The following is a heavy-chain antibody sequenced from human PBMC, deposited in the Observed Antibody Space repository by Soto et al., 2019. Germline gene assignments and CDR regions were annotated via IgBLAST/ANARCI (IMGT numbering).Heavy chain of an antibody. Sequence: XSVKVSCKASGYTFTSYAMHWVRQAPGQSLEWMGWINAGNGNTKYSQKFQGRVTITRDTSASTAYMELSSLRSEDTAVYYCARWMEWLLRGYYYYGMDVWGQGTKVTVSS. D-gene: IGHD3-3*01. V-gene: IGHV1-3*01. J-gene: IGHJ6*01. CDR2: INAGNGNT. CDR3: ARWMEWLLRGYYYYGMDV. CDR1: GYTFTSYA.